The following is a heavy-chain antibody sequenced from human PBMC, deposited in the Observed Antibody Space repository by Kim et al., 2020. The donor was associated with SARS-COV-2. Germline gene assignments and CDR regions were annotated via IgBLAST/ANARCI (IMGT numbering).Heavy chain of an antibody. CDR3: ARERSVFSSGWYHRPDSYYYYGMDV. V-gene: IGHV5-51*01. Sequence: GESLKISCKGSGYSFTSYWIGWVRQMPGKGLEWMGIIYPGDSDTRYSPSFQGQVTIPADKSISTAYLQWSSLKASDTAMYYCARERSVFSSGWYHRPDSYYYYGMDVWGQGTTVTVSS. CDR1: GYSFTSYW. CDR2: IYPGDSDT. J-gene: IGHJ6*02. D-gene: IGHD6-19*01.